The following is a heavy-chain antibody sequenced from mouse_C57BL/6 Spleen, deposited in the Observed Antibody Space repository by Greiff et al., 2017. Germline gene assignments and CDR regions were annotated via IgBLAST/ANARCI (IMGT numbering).Heavy chain of an antibody. CDR1: GYTFTDYY. Sequence: EVQLQKSGPVLVKPGASVKMSCKASGYTFTDYYMNWVKQSHGKSLEWIGVINPYNGGTSYNQKFKGKATLTVDKSSSTAYMELNSLTSEDSAVYYCATYDGYYLFDYWGQGTTLTVSS. D-gene: IGHD2-3*01. V-gene: IGHV1-19*01. CDR2: INPYNGGT. J-gene: IGHJ2*01. CDR3: ATYDGYYLFDY.